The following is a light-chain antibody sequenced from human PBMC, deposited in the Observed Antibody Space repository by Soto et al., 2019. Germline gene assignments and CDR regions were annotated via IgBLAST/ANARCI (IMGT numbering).Light chain of an antibody. J-gene: IGKJ1*01. CDR1: QSVSSSY. V-gene: IGKV3-20*01. CDR3: QQYYSTPRT. Sequence: EIVLTQSPGTLSLSPGERATLSCRASQSVSSSYLAWYQQKPGQAPRLLIYGASSRATGIPDRFSGSGSGTDFTLTISSLQAEDVAVYYCQQYYSTPRTFGQWTKVEIK. CDR2: GAS.